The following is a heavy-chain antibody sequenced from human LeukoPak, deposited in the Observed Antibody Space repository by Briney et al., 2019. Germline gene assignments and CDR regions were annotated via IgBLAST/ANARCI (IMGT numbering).Heavy chain of an antibody. CDR2: MNPNSGNT. V-gene: IGHV1-8*03. D-gene: IGHD3-10*01. CDR1: GYTFTSYD. J-gene: IGHJ6*03. Sequence: ASVKVSCTASGYTFTSYDINWVRQATGQGLEWMGWMNPNSGNTGYAQKFQGRVTITRNTSISTAYMELSSLRSEDTAVYYCARGVTMVRGVIIRSNYYYYMDVWGKGTTVTVSS. CDR3: ARGVTMVRGVIIRSNYYYYMDV.